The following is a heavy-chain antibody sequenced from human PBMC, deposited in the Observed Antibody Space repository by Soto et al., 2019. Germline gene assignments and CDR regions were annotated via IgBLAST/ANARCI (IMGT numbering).Heavy chain of an antibody. Sequence: QVQLQESGPGLVKPSQILSLTCTVSGGSISSAGYNWSWIRQHPGKGLEWIGYIYYSGSTYYNPSLKSRVTISVDTSKNQFSLKLGSVTAADTAVYYCARYGSGSYYATTFDYWGQGTLVTVSS. CDR3: ARYGSGSYYATTFDY. V-gene: IGHV4-31*03. CDR2: IYYSGST. D-gene: IGHD3-10*01. J-gene: IGHJ4*02. CDR1: GGSISSAGYN.